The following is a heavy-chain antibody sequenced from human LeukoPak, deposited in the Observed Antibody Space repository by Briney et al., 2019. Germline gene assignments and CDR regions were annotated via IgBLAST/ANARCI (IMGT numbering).Heavy chain of an antibody. J-gene: IGHJ4*02. D-gene: IGHD1-26*01. Sequence: GASVKVSCKGSGYPFSSYGITWVRQAPGQGLEWVGWISAYNGHTQYGQNVQGRVTINTETSTTTAYLELRNLTSDDTAVYFCASGAYYPFDFWGQGTLVTVSS. CDR3: ASGAYYPFDF. CDR1: GYPFSSYG. CDR2: ISAYNGHT. V-gene: IGHV1-18*01.